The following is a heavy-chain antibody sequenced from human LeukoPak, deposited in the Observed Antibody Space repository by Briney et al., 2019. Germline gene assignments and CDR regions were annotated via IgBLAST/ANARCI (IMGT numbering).Heavy chain of an antibody. D-gene: IGHD3-10*01. CDR2: ISYDGSNK. J-gene: IGHJ3*02. V-gene: IGHV3-30*18. CDR1: GFTFSSYG. Sequence: GGSLRLSCAASGFTFSSYGMSWVRQAPGKGLEWVAVISYDGSNKYYADSVKGRFTISRDNSKNTLYLQMNSLRAEDTAVYYCAKDVYYNHAFDIWGQGTMVTVSS. CDR3: AKDVYYNHAFDI.